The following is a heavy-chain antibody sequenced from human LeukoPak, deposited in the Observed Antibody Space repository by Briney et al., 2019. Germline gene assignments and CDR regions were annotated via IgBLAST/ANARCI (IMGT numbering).Heavy chain of an antibody. CDR3: ARSLRVAGFDY. Sequence: ASVKVSCKASGYTFTSYDINWVRQATGQGLEWMGWMNPNSGNTGCAQKFQGRVTMTRDTSISTAYMELSRLRSDDTAVYYCARSLRVAGFDYWGQGTLVTVSS. V-gene: IGHV1-8*01. D-gene: IGHD6-19*01. CDR1: GYTFTSYD. J-gene: IGHJ4*02. CDR2: MNPNSGNT.